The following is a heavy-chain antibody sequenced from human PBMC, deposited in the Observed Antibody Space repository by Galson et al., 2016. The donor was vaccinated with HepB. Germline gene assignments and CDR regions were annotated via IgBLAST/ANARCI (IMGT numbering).Heavy chain of an antibody. CDR2: ACHDGGT. Sequence: ETLSLTCTVSGGSIGFYCWGWIRQSPGKGLEWIGYACHDGGTGYNPSFKSRVTMSLDKSNKQLSLKLTSVTAADTAVYFCAREVGRLADYWGQGTVVTVSS. CDR3: AREVGRLADY. CDR1: GGSIGFYC. V-gene: IGHV4-59*01. J-gene: IGHJ4*02. D-gene: IGHD3-10*01.